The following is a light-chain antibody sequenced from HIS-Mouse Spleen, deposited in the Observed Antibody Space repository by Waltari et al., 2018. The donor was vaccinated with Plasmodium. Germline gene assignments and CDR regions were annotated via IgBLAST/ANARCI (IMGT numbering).Light chain of an antibody. CDR2: NAS. V-gene: IGKV1-5*03. CDR1: QSISSW. CDR3: QQYNSYSYT. J-gene: IGKJ2*01. Sequence: DIQMTQSPSTLSASVGDRVTITCRASQSISSWLSWYLQKPGKAPKLLIYNASSLESVVPSRFSGSVSVTEFTLTISSLQPDDFATYYCQQYNSYSYTFGQGTKLEIK.